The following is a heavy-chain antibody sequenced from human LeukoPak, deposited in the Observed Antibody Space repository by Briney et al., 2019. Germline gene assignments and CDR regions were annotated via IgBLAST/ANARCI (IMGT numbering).Heavy chain of an antibody. CDR1: VGSLSSSNYF. D-gene: IGHD1-26*01. J-gene: IGHJ3*02. CDR3: ARDCVVGPTTGAFYM. V-gene: IGHV4-39*07. Sequence: KTSETLSLPCTVSVGSLSSSNYFWGWIRQPPGGGREGIGSIYYSGNTYYKSSLKSRVTISVDTSKNQFSLKMSSVTAADTAVYYCARDCVVGPTTGAFYMWGQGTMVTVSS. CDR2: IYYSGNT.